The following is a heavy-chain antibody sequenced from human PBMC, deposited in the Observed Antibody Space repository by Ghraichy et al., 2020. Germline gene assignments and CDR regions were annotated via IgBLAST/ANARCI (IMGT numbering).Heavy chain of an antibody. V-gene: IGHV3-48*03. J-gene: IGHJ4*02. Sequence: LSLTCAASGFTFSGSEMHWVRQPPGKGLQWISYISGSGTTTNYADSVKGRFTISRDNAKNSLYLQMNSLRPEDTAVYYCYYLGYWGQGTLVTVSS. CDR3: YYLGY. D-gene: IGHD3-10*01. CDR1: GFTFSGSE. CDR2: ISGSGTTT.